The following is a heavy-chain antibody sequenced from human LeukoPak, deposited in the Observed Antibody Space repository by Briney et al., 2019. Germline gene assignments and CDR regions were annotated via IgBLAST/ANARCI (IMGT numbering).Heavy chain of an antibody. CDR1: GYTFTSYG. CDR3: ARGARYDILTGYPLYYYGMDV. V-gene: IGHV1-18*01. Sequence: AASVKVSCKASGYTFTSYGIGWVRQAPGQGLEWMGWISAYNGNTNYAQKLQGRVTMTTDTSTSTAYMELRSLRSDDTAVYYCARGARYDILTGYPLYYYGMDVWGQGTTVTVSS. J-gene: IGHJ6*02. CDR2: ISAYNGNT. D-gene: IGHD3-9*01.